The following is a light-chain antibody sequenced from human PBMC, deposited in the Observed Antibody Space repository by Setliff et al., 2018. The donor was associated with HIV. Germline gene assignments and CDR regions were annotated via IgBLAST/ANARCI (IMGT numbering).Light chain of an antibody. V-gene: IGLV2-14*01. J-gene: IGLJ1*01. CDR3: SSYTSSSTYV. CDR1: TSDVGGYNY. Sequence: AMTQPASVSGSPGQSITISCTATTSDVGGYNYVSWFQHHPGKAPKLMIYEVSNRPSGVSNRFSGSKSGNTASLTISGLQAEDEADYFCSSYTSSSTYVFGAGTKVTVL. CDR2: EVS.